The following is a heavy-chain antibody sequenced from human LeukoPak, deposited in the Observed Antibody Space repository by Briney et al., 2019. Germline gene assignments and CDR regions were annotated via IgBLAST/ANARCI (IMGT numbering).Heavy chain of an antibody. V-gene: IGHV4-39*07. CDR3: ARDRSAMVRGVIITGIDP. Sequence: SETLSLTCTVSGGSISSSSYYWGWIRQPPGKGLEWIGSIYYIGSTYYNPSLKSRVTISVDTSKNQFSLKLSSVTAADTAVYYCARDRSAMVRGVIITGIDPWGQGTLVTVSS. J-gene: IGHJ5*02. D-gene: IGHD3-10*01. CDR1: GGSISSSSYY. CDR2: IYYIGST.